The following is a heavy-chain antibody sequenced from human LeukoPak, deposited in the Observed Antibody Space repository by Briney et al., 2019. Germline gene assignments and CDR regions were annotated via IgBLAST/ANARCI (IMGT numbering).Heavy chain of an antibody. Sequence: SETLSLTCTVSGGSINSYYWSWIRQPPGKGLEGIGYIYYSGSTNYNPSLKSPVTISVDTSKNQFSLKLSSVTAADTAVYYCARTTEGGYTYDYFYYYYMDVWGKGTTVTISS. CDR1: GGSINSYY. CDR2: IYYSGST. D-gene: IGHD5-18*01. CDR3: ARTTEGGYTYDYFYYYYMDV. V-gene: IGHV4-59*01. J-gene: IGHJ6*03.